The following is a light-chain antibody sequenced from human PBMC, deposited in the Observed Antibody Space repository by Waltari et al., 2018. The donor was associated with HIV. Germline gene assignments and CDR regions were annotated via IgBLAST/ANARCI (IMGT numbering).Light chain of an antibody. CDR1: QSVSSN. J-gene: IGKJ4*01. CDR3: QQRSNWPPAPT. CDR2: GAS. V-gene: IGKV3-15*01. Sequence: EIVMTQSPATLSVSPGERATLSCRTSQSVSSNLAWYQQKPGQAPRLLIYGASTRATDIPARFSGSGSGTEFTLTISSLQSEDFAVYYCQQRSNWPPAPTFGGGTKVEIK.